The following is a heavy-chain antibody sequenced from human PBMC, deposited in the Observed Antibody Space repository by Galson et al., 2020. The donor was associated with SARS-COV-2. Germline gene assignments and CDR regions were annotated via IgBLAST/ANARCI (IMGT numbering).Heavy chain of an antibody. CDR2: IKSDGRSI. J-gene: IGHJ4*02. D-gene: IGHD1-1*01. CDR3: ILETAEQVGD. V-gene: IGHV3-74*01. CDR1: GITINIYW. Sequence: GGSLRLSCVASGITINIYWMHWVRQVPGKGLVWVARIKSDGRSIDYADSVRGRFTISRDNAENTLYLQMSGLRAEDSAIYYCILETAEQVGDGGRGIPVTVSS.